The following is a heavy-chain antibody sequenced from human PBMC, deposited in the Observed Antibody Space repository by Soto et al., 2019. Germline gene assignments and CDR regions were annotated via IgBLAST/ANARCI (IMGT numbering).Heavy chain of an antibody. J-gene: IGHJ3*02. D-gene: IGHD3-10*01. V-gene: IGHV3-7*01. CDR2: IKQDGSEK. Sequence: GGSLRLSCAASGFTFSSYWMSWVRQAPGKGLEWVANIKQDGSEKYYVDSVKGRFTISRDNAKNSLYLQMNSLRAEDTAVYYCARGGEKLLSNPIGDAFDIWGQGTMVTVSS. CDR1: GFTFSSYW. CDR3: ARGGEKLLSNPIGDAFDI.